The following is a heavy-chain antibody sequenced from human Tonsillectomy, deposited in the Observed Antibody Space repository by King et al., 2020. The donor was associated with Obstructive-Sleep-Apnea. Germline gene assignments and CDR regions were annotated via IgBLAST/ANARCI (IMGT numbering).Heavy chain of an antibody. V-gene: IGHV4-34*01. CDR1: GGSFSGYY. CDR2: ITHSGST. Sequence: VQLQQWGAGLLKPSETLSLTCAGYGGSFSGYYWSWIRQHPGKGLDLSGEITHSGSTNYNPSLKSRVTISLDTSKNQFSLELSSVTAADTAAYYCARGGWGSSWPFDYWGQGTLVTVSS. CDR3: ARGGWGSSWPFDY. D-gene: IGHD6-13*01. J-gene: IGHJ4*02.